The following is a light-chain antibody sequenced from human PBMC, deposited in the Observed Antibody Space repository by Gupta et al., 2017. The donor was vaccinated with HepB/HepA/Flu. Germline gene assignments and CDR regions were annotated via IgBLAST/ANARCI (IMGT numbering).Light chain of an antibody. CDR3: NHYGSSPLT. J-gene: IGKJ4*01. Sequence: EIVLMQSPGTLSLSPGEGATLSCRASQNVAIRLTWYQQKPGQTPRLLIYDTFTRATGIPDRFSASGSGTDFTLTISRLEPEDFAVYYCNHYGSSPLTFGGGTKVEIK. CDR2: DTF. CDR1: QNVAIR. V-gene: IGKV3-20*01.